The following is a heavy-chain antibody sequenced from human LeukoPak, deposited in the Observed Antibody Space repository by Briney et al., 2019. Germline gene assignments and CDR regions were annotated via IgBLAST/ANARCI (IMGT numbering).Heavy chain of an antibody. CDR3: ARESFGVGEPISYMDV. CDR1: GFTFSSYA. V-gene: IGHV3-30*04. CDR2: ISYDGSNK. Sequence: GGSLRLSCAASGFTFSSYAMHWVRQAPGKGLEWVAVISYDGSNKYYADSVKGRFTISRDNSKNTLYLQMNSLRAEDTAVYYCARESFGVGEPISYMDVWGKGTTVTVSS. J-gene: IGHJ6*03. D-gene: IGHD3-16*01.